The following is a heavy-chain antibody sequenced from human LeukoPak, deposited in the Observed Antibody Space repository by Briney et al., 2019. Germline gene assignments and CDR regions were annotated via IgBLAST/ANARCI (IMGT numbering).Heavy chain of an antibody. CDR2: ISVSGGST. CDR1: GFTFSSYA. D-gene: IGHD2-15*01. Sequence: GGSLRLSCAASGFTFSSYAMSWVRQAPGKGLEWVSAISVSGGSTYYGDSVKGRFTISRDNSKNTLYLQMNSLRAEDTAVYYCAKVWGYCSGGSCYAFDYWGQGTLVTVSS. J-gene: IGHJ4*02. V-gene: IGHV3-23*01. CDR3: AKVWGYCSGGSCYAFDY.